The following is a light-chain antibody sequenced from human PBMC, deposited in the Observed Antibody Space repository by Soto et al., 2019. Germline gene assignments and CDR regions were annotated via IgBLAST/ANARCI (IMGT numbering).Light chain of an antibody. V-gene: IGKV1-39*01. CDR1: QNINNY. J-gene: IGKJ1*01. Sequence: DIQMTQSPSSLSASVGDRVTITCRASQNINNYLNWYQQRPGKAPKLLIYAASTLQSGVPSRFSGSGSGTDVTLAISSLHPEDFAPYYCQQSYIDPWGTCGQGTKVESK. CDR2: AAS. CDR3: QQSYIDPWGT.